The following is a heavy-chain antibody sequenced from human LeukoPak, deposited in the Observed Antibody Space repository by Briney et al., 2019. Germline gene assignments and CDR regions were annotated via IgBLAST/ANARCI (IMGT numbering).Heavy chain of an antibody. CDR1: GFTFSSYA. V-gene: IGHV3-30*04. D-gene: IGHD3-10*01. Sequence: GRSLRLSCAASGFTFSSYAMHWVRQAPGKGLEWVAVISYDGSNKYYADSVKGRFTISRDNSKNTLYLQVNSLRAEDTAVYYCARGLGGITMVRGFDYWGQGTLVTVSS. J-gene: IGHJ4*02. CDR3: ARGLGGITMVRGFDY. CDR2: ISYDGSNK.